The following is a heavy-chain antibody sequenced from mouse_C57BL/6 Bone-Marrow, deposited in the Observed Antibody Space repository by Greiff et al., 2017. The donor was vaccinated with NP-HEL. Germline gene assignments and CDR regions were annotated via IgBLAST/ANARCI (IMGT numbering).Heavy chain of an antibody. J-gene: IGHJ1*03. CDR2: IDPNSGGT. CDR3: ARYYYGSRGWYFDV. V-gene: IGHV1-72*01. D-gene: IGHD1-1*01. Sequence: QVQLQQPGADLVKPGASVKLSCKASGYTFTSYWMHWVKQRPGRGLEWIGRIDPNSGGTKFNEKFKTKATLTVDKPSSTAYMQLRSLTSEDSAVYSCARYYYGSRGWYFDVWGTGTTVTVSS. CDR1: GYTFTSYW.